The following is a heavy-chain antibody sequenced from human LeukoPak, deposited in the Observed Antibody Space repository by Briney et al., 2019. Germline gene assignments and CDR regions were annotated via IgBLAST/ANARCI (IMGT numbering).Heavy chain of an antibody. Sequence: GGSLRLSCAASGFTFSSYGMHWVRQAPGKGLEWVAVIWYDGSNKYYADSVKGRFTISRDNSKNTLYLQMNSLRAEDTAVYYCASLLGYCSSTSCMDVWDQGTTVTVSS. CDR3: ASLLGYCSSTSCMDV. CDR1: GFTFSSYG. V-gene: IGHV3-33*01. D-gene: IGHD2-2*01. J-gene: IGHJ6*02. CDR2: IWYDGSNK.